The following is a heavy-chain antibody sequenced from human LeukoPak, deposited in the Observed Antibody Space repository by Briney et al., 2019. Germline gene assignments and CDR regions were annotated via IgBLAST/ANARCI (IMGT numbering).Heavy chain of an antibody. J-gene: IGHJ5*02. D-gene: IGHD6-13*01. CDR1: GFTFSSYA. CDR3: ARERGIAEFDP. CDR2: ISGSGGST. V-gene: IGHV3-23*01. Sequence: GGSLRLSCAASGFTFSSYAMSWVRQAPGKGLEWVSAISGSGGSTYYADSVKGRFTISRDNAKNSLYLQMNSLRVEDTAVYYCARERGIAEFDPWGQGTLVTVSS.